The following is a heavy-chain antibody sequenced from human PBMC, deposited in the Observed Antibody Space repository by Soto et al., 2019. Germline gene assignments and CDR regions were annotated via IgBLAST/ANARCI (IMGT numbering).Heavy chain of an antibody. CDR1: GFTFSSYS. V-gene: IGHV3-48*04. CDR2: ISSSSSTI. CDR3: AREWGLIMESYGSGSYYDY. J-gene: IGHJ4*02. Sequence: GGSLRLSCAASGFTFSSYSMNWVRQAPGKGLEWVSYISSSSSTIYYADSVKGRFTISRDNAKNSLYLQMNSLRAEDTAVYYCAREWGLIMESYGSGSYYDYWGQGTLVTVSS. D-gene: IGHD3-10*01.